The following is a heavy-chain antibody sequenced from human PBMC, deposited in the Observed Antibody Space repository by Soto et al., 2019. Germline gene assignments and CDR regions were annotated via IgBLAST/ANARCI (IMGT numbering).Heavy chain of an antibody. CDR2: IKSKTDGGRT. CDR1: GFTFSNAW. Sequence: EVQLVESGGGLVKPGGSLRLSCAASGFTFSNAWMNWVRQAPGKGLEWVGRIKSKTDGGRTDYAAPVKGRFTISRDDSKNTMYLQMNRLKTEDTAVYYWTTEARSNWWGSYYYGMDVWGQGTTVTVSS. V-gene: IGHV3-15*07. D-gene: IGHD3-16*01. J-gene: IGHJ6*02. CDR3: TTEARSNWWGSYYYGMDV.